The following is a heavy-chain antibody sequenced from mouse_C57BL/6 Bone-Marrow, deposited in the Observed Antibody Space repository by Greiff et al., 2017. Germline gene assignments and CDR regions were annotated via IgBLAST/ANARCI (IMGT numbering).Heavy chain of an antibody. D-gene: IGHD2-4*01. CDR3: ARERLRHYYAMDY. Sequence: VQLKQSGPELVKPGASVKISCKASGYSFTGYYMNWVKQSPEKSLEWIGEINPSTGGTTYNQKFKAKATLTVDKSSSTAYMQLKSLTSEDSAVYYCARERLRHYYAMDYWCQGTSVTVSS. V-gene: IGHV1-42*01. J-gene: IGHJ4*01. CDR1: GYSFTGYY. CDR2: INPSTGGT.